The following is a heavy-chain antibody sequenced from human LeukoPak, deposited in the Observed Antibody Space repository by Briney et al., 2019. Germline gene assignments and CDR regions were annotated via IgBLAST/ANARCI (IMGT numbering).Heavy chain of an antibody. D-gene: IGHD3-10*01. CDR1: GGSFSGYY. CDR3: ARRVKYYHGSGSYYNAHNWFDP. CDR2: INHSGST. V-gene: IGHV4-34*01. J-gene: IGHJ5*02. Sequence: SETLSLTCAVYGGSFSGYYWSWIRQPPGKGLEWIGEINHSGSTNYNPSLKSRVTISVDTSKNQFSLKLSSVTAADTAVYYCARRVKYYHGSGSYYNAHNWFDPWGQGTLVTVSS.